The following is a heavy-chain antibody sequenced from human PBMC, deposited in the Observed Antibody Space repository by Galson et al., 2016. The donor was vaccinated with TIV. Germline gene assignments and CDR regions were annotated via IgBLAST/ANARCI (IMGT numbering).Heavy chain of an antibody. V-gene: IGHV3-23*01. CDR1: GVTFRNYA. Sequence: SLRLSCAASGVTFRNYAMSWVRQAPGKGLEWVSSISGSGASTYYADSVKGRFTISRDNSRNTLYSQMNSLRAEATAVYYCAKTSGYGLDYYYYAMDVWGQGTTVTVSS. CDR2: ISGSGAST. CDR3: AKTSGYGLDYYYYAMDV. D-gene: IGHD3-3*01. J-gene: IGHJ6*02.